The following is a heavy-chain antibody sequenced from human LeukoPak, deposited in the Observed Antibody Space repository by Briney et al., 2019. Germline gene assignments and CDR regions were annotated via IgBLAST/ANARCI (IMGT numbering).Heavy chain of an antibody. CDR2: ISGSGGST. Sequence: GGSLRLSCAASGFTFSSYAMSWVRQALGKGLEWVTAISGSGGSTYYADSVKGRFTISRDNSKNTLYLQMNSLRAEDTAVYYCAKPLTVTTFADAFDIWGQGTMVTVSS. CDR1: GFTFSSYA. V-gene: IGHV3-23*01. D-gene: IGHD4-17*01. J-gene: IGHJ3*02. CDR3: AKPLTVTTFADAFDI.